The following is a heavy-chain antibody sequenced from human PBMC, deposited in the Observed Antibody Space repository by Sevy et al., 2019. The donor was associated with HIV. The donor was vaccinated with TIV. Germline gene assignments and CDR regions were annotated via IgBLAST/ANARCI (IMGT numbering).Heavy chain of an antibody. CDR2: ISGFNGNT. CDR1: SYTFSNYG. CDR3: ARGYSSTYYGSVDY. Sequence: ASVKVSCKASSYTFSNYGITWVRQAPGQGLEWVGWISGFNGNTKYAQKFQGRVTVTTDISTTTVYMELRSLRSDDTAVYYCARGYSSTYYGSVDYWGQGTLVTVS. V-gene: IGHV1-18*01. J-gene: IGHJ4*02. D-gene: IGHD6-13*01.